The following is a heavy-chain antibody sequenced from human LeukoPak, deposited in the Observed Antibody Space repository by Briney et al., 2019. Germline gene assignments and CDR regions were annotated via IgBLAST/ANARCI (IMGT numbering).Heavy chain of an antibody. D-gene: IGHD3-10*01. V-gene: IGHV3-23*01. CDR2: VSGSGGST. Sequence: GGSLRLSCAASGFTFSSYAMNWVRQAPGKGLEWVSAVSGSGGSTYYADSVKGRFTISRDNSKNTLFLQMNSLRAEDTAIYYCAGGSGSYYGGYWGQGTLVTVSS. CDR3: AGGSGSYYGGY. J-gene: IGHJ4*02. CDR1: GFTFSSYA.